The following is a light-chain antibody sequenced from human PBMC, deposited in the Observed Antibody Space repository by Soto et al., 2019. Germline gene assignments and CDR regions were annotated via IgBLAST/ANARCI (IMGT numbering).Light chain of an antibody. CDR1: QDISRR. CDR3: QQYATFPWT. CDR2: DAS. J-gene: IGKJ1*01. Sequence: DIVMTQSPSTLSASVGDRATITCRASQDISRRLAWYQQKPGKPPKLLIYDASGLDSGVPSRFSGSAFGTEFTLTITGLQPEDFATFYCQQYATFPWTFGQGTNVDFK. V-gene: IGKV1-5*01.